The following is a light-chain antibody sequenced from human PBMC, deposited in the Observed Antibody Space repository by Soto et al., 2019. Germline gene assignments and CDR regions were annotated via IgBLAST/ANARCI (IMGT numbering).Light chain of an antibody. CDR2: EDS. CDR3: CSYAGSRTLFV. J-gene: IGLJ1*01. V-gene: IGLV2-23*01. Sequence: QSALTQPASVSGSPGQSITISCTGTSNDVGAYDLVSGYQHHPGKAPKLIIYEDSKRPSGVPNRFSATKSGNTASLTISGLQAGDEAYYYCCSYAGSRTLFVFGTGTKVTVL. CDR1: SNDVGAYDL.